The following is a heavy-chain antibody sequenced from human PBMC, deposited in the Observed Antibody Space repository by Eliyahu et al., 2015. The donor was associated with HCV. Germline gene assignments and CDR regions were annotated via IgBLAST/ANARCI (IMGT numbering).Heavy chain of an antibody. D-gene: IGHD6-19*01. CDR2: IXYSGST. J-gene: IGHJ2*01. Sequence: QVQLQESGPGLVKPSETLSLTXTVXGXSIXXYYWSXIRQPPGKGLEWIGYIXYSGSTNYNPSLKSRVTISVDTSKNQFSLKLSSVTAADTAVYYCARADTSGWLYWYFDLWGRGTLVTVSS. V-gene: IGHV4-59*01. CDR3: ARADTSGWLYWYFDL. CDR1: GXSIXXYY.